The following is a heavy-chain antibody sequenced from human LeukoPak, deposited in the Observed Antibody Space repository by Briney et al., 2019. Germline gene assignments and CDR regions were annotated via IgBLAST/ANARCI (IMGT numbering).Heavy chain of an antibody. CDR2: ISYDGSNK. J-gene: IGHJ4*02. CDR3: AKDGYRAVAGTSYFDY. V-gene: IGHV3-30*18. CDR1: GFTFSSYG. D-gene: IGHD6-19*01. Sequence: GGSLRLSCAASGFTFSSYGMHWVRQAPGKGLEWVAVISYDGSNKYYADSVKGRFTISRDNSKNTLYLQMNSLRAEDTAVYYCAKDGYRAVAGTSYFDYWGQGTLVAVSS.